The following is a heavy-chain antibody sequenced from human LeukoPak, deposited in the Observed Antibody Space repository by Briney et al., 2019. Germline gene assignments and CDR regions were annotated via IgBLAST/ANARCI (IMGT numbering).Heavy chain of an antibody. CDR3: AKPRGYYDSSGNYFDY. CDR1: GFAFSSYG. D-gene: IGHD3-22*01. Sequence: GGSLRLSCAASGFAFSSYGMHWVRQAPGKGLEWVAFIRYDGSNKYYADSVKGRFTISRDNSKNTLYLQMNSLRAEDTAVYYCAKPRGYYDSSGNYFDYWGQGTPVTVSS. J-gene: IGHJ4*02. CDR2: IRYDGSNK. V-gene: IGHV3-30*02.